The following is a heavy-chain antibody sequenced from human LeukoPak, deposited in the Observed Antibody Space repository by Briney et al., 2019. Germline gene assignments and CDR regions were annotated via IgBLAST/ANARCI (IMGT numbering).Heavy chain of an antibody. J-gene: IGHJ5*02. CDR1: GFTFSSYA. V-gene: IGHV3-30-3*01. Sequence: GRSLRLSCAASGFTFSSYAMHWVRQAPGKGLEWVAVISYDGSNKYYADSVKGRFTISRDNSKNTLYLQMNSLRAEDTAVYYCARALRMGWFDPWGQGTLVTVSS. CDR2: ISYDGSNK. D-gene: IGHD1-26*01. CDR3: ARALRMGWFDP.